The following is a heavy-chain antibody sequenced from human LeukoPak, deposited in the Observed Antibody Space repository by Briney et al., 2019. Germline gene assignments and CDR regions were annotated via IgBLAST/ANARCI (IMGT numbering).Heavy chain of an antibody. CDR2: IYHSGST. D-gene: IGHD2-2*01. CDR3: ASNIVVVPAAPLVFDY. V-gene: IGHV4-38-2*02. Sequence: SETLSLTCTVSGYSISSGYYWGWIRQPPGKGLEWIGSIYHSGSTYYNPSLKSRVTISVDTSKYQFSLKLSSVTAADTAVYYCASNIVVVPAAPLVFDYWGQGTLVTVSS. CDR1: GYSISSGYY. J-gene: IGHJ4*02.